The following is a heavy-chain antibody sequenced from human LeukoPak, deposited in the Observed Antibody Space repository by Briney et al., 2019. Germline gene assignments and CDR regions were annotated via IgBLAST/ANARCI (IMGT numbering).Heavy chain of an antibody. Sequence: ASVKVSCKASGYTFTDYYMHWVRQAPGQGLEWMGWINPNSGGTNYAQKFQGRVTMTRDTSISTTYMELSSLRSDDTAVYYCARVRRCSSTSCYDYYYYMDVWGKGTTVTISS. D-gene: IGHD2-2*01. J-gene: IGHJ6*03. V-gene: IGHV1-2*02. CDR3: ARVRRCSSTSCYDYYYYMDV. CDR2: INPNSGGT. CDR1: GYTFTDYY.